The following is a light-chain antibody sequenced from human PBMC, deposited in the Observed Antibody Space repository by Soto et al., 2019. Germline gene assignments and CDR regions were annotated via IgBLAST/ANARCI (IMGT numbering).Light chain of an antibody. V-gene: IGKV3-20*01. CDR1: QSVSSSY. CDR2: GAS. Sequence: ENVLTQSPGTLSLSPGERATLSCRASQSVSSSYLAWYQQKPGQAPRLLIYGASSRATGIPDRFSGSGSGTDFTLTISRLEPEDFAMYYCQQYGNSRAFGQGTKVDI. CDR3: QQYGNSRA. J-gene: IGKJ1*01.